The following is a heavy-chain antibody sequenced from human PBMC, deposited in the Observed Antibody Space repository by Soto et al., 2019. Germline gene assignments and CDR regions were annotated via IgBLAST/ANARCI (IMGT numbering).Heavy chain of an antibody. D-gene: IGHD3-3*01. V-gene: IGHV4-30-2*01. CDR2: IYHSGST. Sequence: SETLSLTCAVSGGSISSGGYSWSWIRQPPGKGLEWIGYIYHSGSTYYNPSLKSRVTISVDRSKNQFSLKLSSVTAADTAVYYCATWALGYYDFWGGLDPWGQGTLVTVSS. CDR1: GGSISSGGYS. CDR3: ATWALGYYDFWGGLDP. J-gene: IGHJ5*02.